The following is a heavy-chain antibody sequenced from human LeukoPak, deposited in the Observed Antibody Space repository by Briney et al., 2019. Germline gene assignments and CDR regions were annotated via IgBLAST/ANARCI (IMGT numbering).Heavy chain of an antibody. Sequence: EASVKVSCKASGGTFSSYAISWVRQAPGQGLEWMGGIIPIFGTANYAQKFQGRVTITADESTSTAYMELSSLRSEDTAVYYSARPLGGVAGTAFGDYWGQGTLVTVSS. V-gene: IGHV1-69*01. J-gene: IGHJ4*02. D-gene: IGHD6-19*01. CDR1: GGTFSSYA. CDR3: ARPLGGVAGTAFGDY. CDR2: IIPIFGTA.